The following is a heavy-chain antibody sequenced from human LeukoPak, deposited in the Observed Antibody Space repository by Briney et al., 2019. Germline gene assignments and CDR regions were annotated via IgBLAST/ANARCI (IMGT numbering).Heavy chain of an antibody. D-gene: IGHD1-26*01. CDR1: GGTFSSYA. J-gene: IGHJ4*02. V-gene: IGHV1-69*04. CDR3: ARAESGSYYHFDY. CDR2: IIPIFGIA. Sequence: SVKVSCKASGGTFSSYAISWGRQAPGQGLEWMGRIIPIFGIANYAQKFQGRVTITADKSTSTAYMELSSLRSEDTAVYYCARAESGSYYHFDYWGQGTLVTVSS.